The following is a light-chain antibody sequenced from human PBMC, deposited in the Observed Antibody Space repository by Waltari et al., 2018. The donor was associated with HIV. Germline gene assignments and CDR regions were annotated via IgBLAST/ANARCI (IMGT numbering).Light chain of an antibody. CDR2: QDS. V-gene: IGLV3-1*01. CDR3: QAWDSSTVV. CDR1: KLGDKY. J-gene: IGLJ2*01. Sequence: SYELTQPPSVSVSPGPTASITCSGDKLGDKYACWYQQKPGHSPVLVIYQDSKRPSGIPERFSGSNSGNTATLTISGTQAMDEADYYCQAWDSSTVVFGGGTKLTVL.